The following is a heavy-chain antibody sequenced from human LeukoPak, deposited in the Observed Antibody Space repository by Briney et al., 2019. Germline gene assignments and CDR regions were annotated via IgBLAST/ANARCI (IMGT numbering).Heavy chain of an antibody. D-gene: IGHD2-21*02. Sequence: GGSLRLSCAASGFTFSSHAMGWVRQAPGKGLEWVSSITGSGGGTYYGDSVKGRFTISRDNSKNTLYLQMNSLRAEDTAVYYCAKDQVAYCGGDCSYFDYWGQGTLVTVSS. CDR1: GFTFSSHA. CDR3: AKDQVAYCGGDCSYFDY. CDR2: ITGSGGGT. V-gene: IGHV3-23*01. J-gene: IGHJ4*02.